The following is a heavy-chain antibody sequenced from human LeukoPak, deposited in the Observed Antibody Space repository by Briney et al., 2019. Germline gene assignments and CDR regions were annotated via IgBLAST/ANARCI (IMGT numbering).Heavy chain of an antibody. J-gene: IGHJ3*02. Sequence: GGSLRLSCAASGFTFSSYAMHWVRQAPGKGLEWVAVISYDGSNKYYADSVKGRFTISRDNSKNTLYLQMNSLRAEDTAVYYCAKDHSFSRRNDAFDIWGQGTMVTVSS. CDR1: GFTFSSYA. D-gene: IGHD2-21*01. CDR2: ISYDGSNK. CDR3: AKDHSFSRRNDAFDI. V-gene: IGHV3-30*04.